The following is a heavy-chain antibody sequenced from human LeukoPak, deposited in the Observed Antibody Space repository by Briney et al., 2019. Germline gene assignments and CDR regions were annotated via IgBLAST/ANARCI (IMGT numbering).Heavy chain of an antibody. CDR3: AKAKTAAGLSWFDP. J-gene: IGHJ5*02. D-gene: IGHD6-13*01. Sequence: GGSLRLSCAASGLTFSNYAMSWVRQAPGQGLEWVSGISDSGGSTYYADSVKGRFIISRDNSKNTLYLQMNSLRAEDTAVYYCAKAKTAAGLSWFDPWGQGTLVTVSS. V-gene: IGHV3-23*01. CDR2: ISDSGGST. CDR1: GLTFSNYA.